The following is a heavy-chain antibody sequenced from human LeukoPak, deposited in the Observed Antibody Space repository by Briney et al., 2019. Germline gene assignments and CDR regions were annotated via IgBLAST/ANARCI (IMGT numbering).Heavy chain of an antibody. D-gene: IGHD1-1*01. CDR3: ARDVLAETTLWFDP. Sequence: SVKVSCKASGGTFSSYAISWVRQAPGQGLELMGGIIPIFGTANYAQKFQGRVTITADESTSTAYMELDSLRSEDTAVYYCARDVLAETTLWFDPWGQGTLVTVSS. CDR2: IIPIFGTA. CDR1: GGTFSSYA. V-gene: IGHV1-69*13. J-gene: IGHJ5*02.